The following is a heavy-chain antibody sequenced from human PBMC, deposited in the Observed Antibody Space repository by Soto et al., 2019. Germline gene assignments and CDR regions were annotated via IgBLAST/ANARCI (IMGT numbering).Heavy chain of an antibody. CDR1: GYTFTSYY. J-gene: IGHJ6*02. Sequence: QVQLVQSGAEVKKPGASVKVSCKASGYTFTSYYMHWVRQAPGQGLEWMGIINPSGGSTTYAQKFQGRVTMTRDTSTCTVYMELSSLRSEDTAVYYCARVDIVAIFGMDVWGQGTTVTFSS. V-gene: IGHV1-46*01. D-gene: IGHD5-12*01. CDR2: INPSGGST. CDR3: ARVDIVAIFGMDV.